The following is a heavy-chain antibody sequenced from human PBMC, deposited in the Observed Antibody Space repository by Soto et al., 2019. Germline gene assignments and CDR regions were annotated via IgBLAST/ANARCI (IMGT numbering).Heavy chain of an antibody. J-gene: IGHJ5*02. CDR1: GFTFSSYW. D-gene: IGHD4-17*01. CDR2: IKQDGSEK. CDR3: ARDQDYADGVWFDP. Sequence: GGSLRLSCAASGFTFSSYWMSWVRQAPGKGLEWVANIKQDGSEKYYVDSVKGRFTISRDNAKNSLYLQMNSLRAEDTAVYYCARDQDYADGVWFDPWGQGTLVTVSS. V-gene: IGHV3-7*01.